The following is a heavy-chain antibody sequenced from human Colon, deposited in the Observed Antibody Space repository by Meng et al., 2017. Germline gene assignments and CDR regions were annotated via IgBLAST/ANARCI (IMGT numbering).Heavy chain of an antibody. V-gene: IGHV3-23*04. CDR1: GLAFSNYA. D-gene: IGHD2-21*01. Sequence: GRLVDVGGGLVEPGGSRSLSCAASGLAFSNYAMIWVRQAPGKGLEWVSAINGRGVSVYYAEFVKGRFTIARDNSKNTVFLQMSSLRAEDSAIYYCAKQIGDFGLITAFDYWGQGTLVTVSS. CDR2: INGRGVSV. J-gene: IGHJ4*02. CDR3: AKQIGDFGLITAFDY.